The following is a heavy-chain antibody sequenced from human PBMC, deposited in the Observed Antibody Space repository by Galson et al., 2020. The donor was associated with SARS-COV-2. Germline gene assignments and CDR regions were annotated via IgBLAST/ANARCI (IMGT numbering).Heavy chain of an antibody. CDR2: IHSGEST. CDR3: ARKRLDAFDI. J-gene: IGHJ3*02. Sequence: SETLSLTCTVSGDTISSGAYYWTWIRQPAAKGLEWIGRIHSGESTNYNPALLRRVTITTDTSNNQFSLNINSVTAADTAIYYCARKRLDAFDIWGRGTMVTVSS. CDR1: GDTISSGAYY. V-gene: IGHV4-61*02.